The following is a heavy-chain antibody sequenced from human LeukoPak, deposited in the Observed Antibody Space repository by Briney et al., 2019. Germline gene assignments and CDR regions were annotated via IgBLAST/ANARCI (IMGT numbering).Heavy chain of an antibody. CDR3: AREGGSGWTY. CDR1: GYTFTSYA. V-gene: IGHV7-4-1*02. D-gene: IGHD6-19*01. J-gene: IGHJ4*02. CDR2: VNTNTGKP. Sequence: VASVKVSCKASGYTFTSYAMNWVRQAPGQGLEWMGWVNTNTGKPTYAQGLRGRFVFSLDTSVSTTYLQISSLKAEDTAVYYCAREGGSGWTYWGRGTLVTVSS.